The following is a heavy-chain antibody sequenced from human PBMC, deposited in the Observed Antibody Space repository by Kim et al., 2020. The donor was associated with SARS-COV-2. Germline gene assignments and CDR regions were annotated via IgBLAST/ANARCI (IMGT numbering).Heavy chain of an antibody. Sequence: GGSLRLSCAASGFTFRSYAIHWVRQAPGKGLEWVAVISYDGSNKYYADSVKGRFTVSRDNSRNTLNLEMNSLRAEDTAVYYCGKGSVTDPYYAMDVWGQGTTVTVSS. J-gene: IGHJ6*02. V-gene: IGHV3-30*18. CDR1: GFTFRSYA. D-gene: IGHD2-21*02. CDR2: ISYDGSNK. CDR3: GKGSVTDPYYAMDV.